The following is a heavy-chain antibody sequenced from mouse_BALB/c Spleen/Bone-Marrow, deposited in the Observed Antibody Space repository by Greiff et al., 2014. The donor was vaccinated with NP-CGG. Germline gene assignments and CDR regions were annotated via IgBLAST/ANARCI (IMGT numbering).Heavy chain of an antibody. V-gene: IGHV5-17*02. CDR2: ISSGSSTI. CDR3: VRSGSSSGYFYY. D-gene: IGHD1-1*01. CDR1: GFTFSSFG. Sequence: EVKLVESGGGLVQPGGSRKLSCAASGFTFSSFGMHWVRQAPEKGLEWVAYISSGSSTIYYGDTVMGRFTISRDNPKNTLFLQMSSLRSEDTATYYCVRSGSSSGYFYYWGQGTTLTVSS. J-gene: IGHJ2*01.